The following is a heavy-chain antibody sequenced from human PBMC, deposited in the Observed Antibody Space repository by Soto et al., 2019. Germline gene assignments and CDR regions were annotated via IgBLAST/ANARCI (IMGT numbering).Heavy chain of an antibody. J-gene: IGHJ6*03. CDR2: IIPILGIT. V-gene: IGHV1-69*04. D-gene: IGHD3-16*02. CDR1: GGTFSSYT. CDR3: ARDQDKLSPNYYMDV. Sequence: SVKVSCKASGGTFSSYTISWVRQAPGQGLEWMGRIIPILGITNYAQKFQGRVTMTADKSTSTAYMELRGLRSDDTAVYYCARDQDKLSPNYYMDVWGKGTTVTVSS.